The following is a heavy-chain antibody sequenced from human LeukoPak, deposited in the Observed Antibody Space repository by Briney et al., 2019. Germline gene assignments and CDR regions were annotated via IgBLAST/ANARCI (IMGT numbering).Heavy chain of an antibody. Sequence: PGGSLRLSCVASGFSFSSYEMNWVRQAPGKGLEWVSFISTSGSTIDYADSVKGRFTISRDNAKNSLWLQMNSLRAEDTAVYYCARDGEYTGNDLDYWGQGTLVTVSS. V-gene: IGHV3-48*03. CDR2: ISTSGSTI. CDR1: GFSFSSYE. J-gene: IGHJ4*02. D-gene: IGHD3-10*01. CDR3: ARDGEYTGNDLDY.